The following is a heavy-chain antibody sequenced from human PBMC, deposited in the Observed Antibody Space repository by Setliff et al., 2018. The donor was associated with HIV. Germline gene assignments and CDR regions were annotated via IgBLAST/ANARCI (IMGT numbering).Heavy chain of an antibody. J-gene: IGHJ6*02. CDR1: GGSLTNYY. Sequence: LSLTCAVYGGSLTNYYWSWIRQSPGKGLEWIGEITDDGTATYTSSLKSRVTISLDTSKKQLSLRLTSVTAADTAIYYCARGRSCESDWCWLYYNYYYGMDVWAQGTAVTVSS. CDR2: ITDDGTA. D-gene: IGHD2-8*01. CDR3: ARGRSCESDWCWLYYNYYYGMDV. V-gene: IGHV4-34*01.